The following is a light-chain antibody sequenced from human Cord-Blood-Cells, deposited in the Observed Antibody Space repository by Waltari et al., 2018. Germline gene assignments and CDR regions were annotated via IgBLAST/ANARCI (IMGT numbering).Light chain of an antibody. CDR1: SSDVGSYNL. V-gene: IGLV2-23*02. J-gene: IGLJ3*02. CDR3: CAYAGSSPLV. Sequence: QSALTQPASVSGSPGQSITISCTGTSSDVGSYNLVSWYQQHPGKAPKLMIYEISKRPSGVSNRCSGSKSGNTASLTISGPRAEDAADYYWCAYAGSSPLVFGGGTKLTVI. CDR2: EIS.